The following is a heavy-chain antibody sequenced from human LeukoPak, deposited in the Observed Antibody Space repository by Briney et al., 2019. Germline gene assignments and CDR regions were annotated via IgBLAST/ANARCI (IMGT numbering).Heavy chain of an antibody. CDR1: GGSFRGYY. CDR3: ARGLGYCSSTSCHNSFDP. D-gene: IGHD2-2*01. J-gene: IGHJ5*02. CDR2: IIHSGST. Sequence: SETLSLTCAVHGGSFRGYYWSWIRQAPGKGLEWVGEIIHSGSTNYNPSLKSRVTISVDTSKNQFSLKLGSVTAADTAVYYCARGLGYCSSTSCHNSFDPWGQGTLVTVSS. V-gene: IGHV4-34*12.